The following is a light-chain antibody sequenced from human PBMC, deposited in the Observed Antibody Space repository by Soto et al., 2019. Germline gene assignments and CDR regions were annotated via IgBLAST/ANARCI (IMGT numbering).Light chain of an antibody. CDR1: QSVTTN. CDR3: QQYDKWPVT. J-gene: IGKJ4*01. V-gene: IGKV3-15*01. Sequence: EVVMTQSPATLSVSPGERVTFSCRASQSVTTNLAWYQHKPGQSPRLLISDASTRASGIPPRFSGSGSGTEFTLTIDRLQSADFAVYYCQQYDKWPVTFGEGTKVEIK. CDR2: DAS.